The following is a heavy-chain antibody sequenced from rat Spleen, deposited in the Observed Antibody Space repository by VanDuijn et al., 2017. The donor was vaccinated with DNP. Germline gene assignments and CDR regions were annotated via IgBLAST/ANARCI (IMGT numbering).Heavy chain of an antibody. J-gene: IGHJ2*01. V-gene: IGHV6-6*01. CDR3: AWPST. Sequence: EVQVLESGGGLVQPGNSLKLSCVTSGFTFSSAWMYWYRQFPEKRLEWVARIKPKANNYATDYTKSVKGRFTISRDDSKNSIYLQMNNLKEEDTAIYYCAWPSTWGQGVMVTVSS. CDR1: GFTFSSAW. D-gene: IGHD1-10*01. CDR2: IKPKANNYAT.